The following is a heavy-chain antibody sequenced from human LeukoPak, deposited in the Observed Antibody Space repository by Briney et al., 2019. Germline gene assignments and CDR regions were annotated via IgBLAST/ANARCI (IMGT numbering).Heavy chain of an antibody. CDR2: IYYSGST. V-gene: IGHV4-31*03. J-gene: IGHJ1*01. Sequence: PSQTLSLTCTVSGGSISSGGYYWSWLRQHPGKGLEWIGYIYYSGSTYYNPSLKSRVTISVDTSKNQFSLKLSSVTAADTAVYYCASYNKYQLHHGTEYFQHWGQGTLVTVSS. D-gene: IGHD2-2*01. CDR1: GGSISSGGYY. CDR3: ASYNKYQLHHGTEYFQH.